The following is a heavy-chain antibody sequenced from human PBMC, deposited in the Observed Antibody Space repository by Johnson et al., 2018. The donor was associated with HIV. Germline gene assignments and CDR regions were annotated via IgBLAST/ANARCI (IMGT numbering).Heavy chain of an antibody. Sequence: VQLVESGGGLVQPGRSLRLSCVASGFTFSSYDMHWVRQATGKGLEWVSAIGTAGNTYYPGSVKGRFTISRDNAKNSLYLQMNSLRAEDTALYYCARSVGYYDSSGYYYVDAFDIWGQGTMVTVSS. CDR1: GFTFSSYD. CDR2: IGTAGNT. CDR3: ARSVGYYDSSGYYYVDAFDI. V-gene: IGHV3-13*01. D-gene: IGHD3-22*01. J-gene: IGHJ3*02.